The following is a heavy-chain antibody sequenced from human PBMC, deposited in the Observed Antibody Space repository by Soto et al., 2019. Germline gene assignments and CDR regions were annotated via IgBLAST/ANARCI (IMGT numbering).Heavy chain of an antibody. V-gene: IGHV3-30-3*01. Sequence: GGSLRLSCAASGFTFSSYAMHWVRQAPGKGLEWVAVISYDGSNKYYADSVKGRFTISRDNSKNTLYLQMNSLRAEDTAVYYCARESGPRKYYDILTGYYPFDYWGQGTLVNVSS. CDR3: ARESGPRKYYDILTGYYPFDY. J-gene: IGHJ4*02. CDR1: GFTFSSYA. CDR2: ISYDGSNK. D-gene: IGHD3-9*01.